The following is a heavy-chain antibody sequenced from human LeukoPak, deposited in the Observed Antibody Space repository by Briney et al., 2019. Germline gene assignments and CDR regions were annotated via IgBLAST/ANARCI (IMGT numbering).Heavy chain of an antibody. J-gene: IGHJ4*02. CDR2: ISGSGGST. V-gene: IGHV3-23*01. CDR3: AKSLYYYDSSGPGDY. Sequence: GGSLRLSCAASGFTFSSYSMNWVRQAPGKGLEWVSAISGSGGSTYYADSVKGRFTISRDNSKNTLYLQMNSLRAEDTAVYYCAKSLYYYDSSGPGDYWGQGTLVTVSS. D-gene: IGHD3-22*01. CDR1: GFTFSSYS.